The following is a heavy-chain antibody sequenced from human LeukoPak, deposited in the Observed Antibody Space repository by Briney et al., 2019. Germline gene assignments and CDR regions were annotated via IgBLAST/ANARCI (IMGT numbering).Heavy chain of an antibody. CDR3: AKPVVPAAINGYMDV. V-gene: IGHV3-43D*03. CDR1: GFTFDDYA. J-gene: IGHJ6*03. D-gene: IGHD2-2*01. Sequence: GGSLRLSCAASGFTFDDYAMHWVRQAPGKGLEWVSLISWDGGSTYYADSVKGRFTISRDNSKNSLYLQMNSLRAEDTALYYCAKPVVPAAINGYMDVWGKGTTVTVSS. CDR2: ISWDGGST.